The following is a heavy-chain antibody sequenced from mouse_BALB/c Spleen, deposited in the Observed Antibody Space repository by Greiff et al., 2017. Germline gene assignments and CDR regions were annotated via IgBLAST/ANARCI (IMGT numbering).Heavy chain of an antibody. J-gene: IGHJ2*01. D-gene: IGHD2-4*01. V-gene: IGHV5-6-5*01. CDR3: ARCDDYSYYFDY. CDR2: ISSGGST. Sequence: EVMLVESGGGLVKPGGSLKLSCAASGFTFSSYAMSWVRQTPEKRLEWVASISSGGSTYYPDSGKGRFTISRDNARNILYLQMSSLRSEDTAMYYCARCDDYSYYFDYWGQGTTLTVAS. CDR1: GFTFSSYA.